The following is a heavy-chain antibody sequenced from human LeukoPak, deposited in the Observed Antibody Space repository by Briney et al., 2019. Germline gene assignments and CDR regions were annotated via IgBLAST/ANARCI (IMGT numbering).Heavy chain of an antibody. Sequence: GGSLRLSCAASGFTLGNFWMGWFRQSPGEGLEWVADIRQDGNAMNYVDSVKGRFTISRDNSKNTLYLQMNSLRAEDTAVYYCARDMDYYGSGSRGSAFDIWGQGTMVTVSS. V-gene: IGHV3-7*01. CDR3: ARDMDYYGSGSRGSAFDI. J-gene: IGHJ3*02. CDR1: GFTLGNFW. CDR2: IRQDGNAM. D-gene: IGHD3-10*01.